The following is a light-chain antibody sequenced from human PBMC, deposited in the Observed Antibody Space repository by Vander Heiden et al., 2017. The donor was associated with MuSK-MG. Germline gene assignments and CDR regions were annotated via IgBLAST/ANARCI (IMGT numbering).Light chain of an antibody. CDR2: AEP. Sequence: DIQMTQSPSSLSASVGDRVTITCRASQSISSYLNWYQQKPGKAPKLLIYAEPSLQSGVPSRFSGSGSGTDFTLTISRLQPEDFATYYWQQSYSLITFGQWTRLEIK. V-gene: IGKV1-39*01. J-gene: IGKJ5*01. CDR3: QQSYSLIT. CDR1: QSISSY.